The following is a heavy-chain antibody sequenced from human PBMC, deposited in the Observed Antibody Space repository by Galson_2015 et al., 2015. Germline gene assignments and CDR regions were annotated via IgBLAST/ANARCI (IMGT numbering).Heavy chain of an antibody. CDR1: GFTFSSYS. J-gene: IGHJ4*02. CDR3: ARDSCSGGSCYPVDYFDY. D-gene: IGHD2-15*01. V-gene: IGHV3-21*01. Sequence: SLRLSCEASGFTFSSYSMNWVRQAPGKGLEWVSSISSSSSYIYYADSVKGRFTISRDNATNSLYLQMNSLSAEDTAVYYCARDSCSGGSCYPVDYFDYWGQGTLVTVSS. CDR2: ISSSSSYI.